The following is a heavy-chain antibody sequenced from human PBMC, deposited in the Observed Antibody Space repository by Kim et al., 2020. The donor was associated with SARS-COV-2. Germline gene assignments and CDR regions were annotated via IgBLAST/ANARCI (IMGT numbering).Heavy chain of an antibody. CDR2: GST. V-gene: IGHV4-39*01. J-gene: IGHJ4*02. CDR3: ARHGRGVDY. Sequence: GSTSSHPSRKSRVTISVDTSKNQFSLKLSSVTAADTAVYYCARHGRGVDYWGQGTLVTVSS.